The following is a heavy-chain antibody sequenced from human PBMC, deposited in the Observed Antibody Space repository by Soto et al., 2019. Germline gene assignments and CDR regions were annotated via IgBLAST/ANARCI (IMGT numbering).Heavy chain of an antibody. V-gene: IGHV3-15*07. D-gene: IGHD3-22*01. Sequence: GGSLRLSCAASGFTFSNAWMNWVRQAPGKGLEWVGRIKSKTDGGPTDYAAPVKGRFTISRDDSKNTLYLQMNSLKTEDTAVYYCTTDRVTPVLNYYDSSGYIFDYWGQGTLVTVSS. CDR3: TTDRVTPVLNYYDSSGYIFDY. CDR1: GFTFSNAW. J-gene: IGHJ4*02. CDR2: IKSKTDGGPT.